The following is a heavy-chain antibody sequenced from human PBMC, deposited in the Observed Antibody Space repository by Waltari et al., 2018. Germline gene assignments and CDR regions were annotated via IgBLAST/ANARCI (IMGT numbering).Heavy chain of an antibody. Sequence: EVQLVESGGGLVKPGGSLRLSCAASGFAFSSYSMNWVRRGPGKGVGWVSTNRCSKSYINYRNSVKGRFTISRDNAKNSLYLQMDSLRGEDTAVYYCARGATVVNKPSDYWGQGTLVTVSS. CDR1: GFAFSSYS. J-gene: IGHJ4*02. CDR2: NRCSKSYI. CDR3: ARGATVVNKPSDY. V-gene: IGHV3-21*01. D-gene: IGHD4-17*01.